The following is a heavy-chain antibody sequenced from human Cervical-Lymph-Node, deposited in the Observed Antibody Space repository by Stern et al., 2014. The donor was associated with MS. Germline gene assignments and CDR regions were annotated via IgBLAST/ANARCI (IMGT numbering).Heavy chain of an antibody. CDR2: IYPGDSDT. V-gene: IGHV5-51*01. J-gene: IGHJ4*02. CDR3: ARQMATAIQGLDY. D-gene: IGHD5-24*01. Sequence: EVQLVESGAEVKKPGESLKISCKGSGYSFTSYWIGWVRQMPGKGLEWVGVIYPGDSDTRYSPSFQGQVTISADKSISTAYLQWSSLKASDTAMYYCARQMATAIQGLDYWGQGTLVTVSS. CDR1: GYSFTSYW.